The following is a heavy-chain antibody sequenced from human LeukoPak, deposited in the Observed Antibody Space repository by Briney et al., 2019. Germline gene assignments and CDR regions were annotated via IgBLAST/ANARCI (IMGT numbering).Heavy chain of an antibody. J-gene: IGHJ3*02. CDR2: VYPDNSKT. CDR1: GYTFNIYW. CDR3: TRLSGGSALRNDAFHI. Sequence: GESLKISCMASGYTFNIYWIAWVRQKPDKGLEWMGIVYPDNSKTVYSPSFQGQVTISADKSINTAYLQWSTLKASDTAIYYCTRLSGGSALRNDAFHIWGQGTMVTVSS. D-gene: IGHD1-26*01. V-gene: IGHV5-51*01.